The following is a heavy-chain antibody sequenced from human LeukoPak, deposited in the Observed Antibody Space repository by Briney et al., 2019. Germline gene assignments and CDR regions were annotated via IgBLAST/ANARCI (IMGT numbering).Heavy chain of an antibody. CDR3: ATVPRIPAVGNTEYFQY. V-gene: IGHV5-51*01. D-gene: IGHD6-13*01. Sequence: GESLKISCKGSGYSFTSYWIAWVRQMPGKGLEWMGIVNPADSDTRYSPSFQGQVTISVDKSISTAYLQWSGLQASDTAMYYCATVPRIPAVGNTEYFQYWGQGTLVTVSS. CDR1: GYSFTSYW. CDR2: VNPADSDT. J-gene: IGHJ1*01.